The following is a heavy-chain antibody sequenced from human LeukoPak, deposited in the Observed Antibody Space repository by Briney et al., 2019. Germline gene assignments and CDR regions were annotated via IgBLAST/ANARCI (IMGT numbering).Heavy chain of an antibody. V-gene: IGHV4-4*07. CDR3: ARSHGIAVAADAFDI. Sequence: SETLSLTCTVSGGSISSYYWSWIRQPAGKGLEWIGRIYISGNTDYNPSLKSRVTMSLDTSKNQFSLKLSSVTAADTAVYYCARSHGIAVAADAFDIWGQGTMVTVSS. CDR1: GGSISSYY. CDR2: IYISGNT. D-gene: IGHD6-19*01. J-gene: IGHJ3*02.